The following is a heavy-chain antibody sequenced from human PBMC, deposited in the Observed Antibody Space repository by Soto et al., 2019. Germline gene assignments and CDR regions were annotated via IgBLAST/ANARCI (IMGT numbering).Heavy chain of an antibody. CDR2: ISAYNGNT. D-gene: IGHD1-7*01. Sequence: ASVKVSCKASGYTFTSYGISWVRQAPGQGLEWMGWISAYNGNTYYAQNFQGRVTMTTDTSTSTAYMDLNSLRAEDTAVYYCARVVNWNYFLSPKRVPNAFDIWGQGTMVTVSS. CDR3: ARVVNWNYFLSPKRVPNAFDI. J-gene: IGHJ3*02. V-gene: IGHV1-18*01. CDR1: GYTFTSYG.